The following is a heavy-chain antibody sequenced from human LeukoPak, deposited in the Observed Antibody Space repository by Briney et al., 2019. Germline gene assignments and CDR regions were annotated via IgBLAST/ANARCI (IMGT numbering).Heavy chain of an antibody. Sequence: ASVQVSCKASGGTFSRCTISWVRQAPGQGREWMGRIIPILGIPNYAQKFQGRVTITADKSTSTVYLELNRLSSDDTAVYYCSSGPVVLQENYYFHYYLVVWGKGTTVSVSS. CDR2: IIPILGIP. D-gene: IGHD4-23*01. J-gene: IGHJ6*03. V-gene: IGHV1-69*02. CDR1: GGTFSRCT. CDR3: SSGPVVLQENYYFHYYLVV.